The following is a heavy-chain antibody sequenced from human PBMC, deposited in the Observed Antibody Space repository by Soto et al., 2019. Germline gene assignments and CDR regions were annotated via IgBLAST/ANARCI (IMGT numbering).Heavy chain of an antibody. CDR2: LGGNGFTT. Sequence: EVQLLESGGGLVQPGGSLRLSCVVSGFTFGSYAMSWVRQAPEKGPEWVAILGGNGFTTYYADSVKGRFTISGDKSKSPLFLQMNSLRADDTGVYYCAKALRPSLNFFYYMDVWGRGTGVTVSS. D-gene: IGHD2-2*01. CDR3: AKALRPSLNFFYYMDV. J-gene: IGHJ6*03. V-gene: IGHV3-23*01. CDR1: GFTFGSYA.